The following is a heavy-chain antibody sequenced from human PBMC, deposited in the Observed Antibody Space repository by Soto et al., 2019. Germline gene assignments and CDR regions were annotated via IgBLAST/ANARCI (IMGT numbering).Heavy chain of an antibody. V-gene: IGHV3-30-3*01. CDR3: ARERGIAVAGTPIDAFDI. CDR2: ISYDGSNK. D-gene: IGHD6-19*01. Sequence: GGSLRLSCAASGFTFSSYAMHWVRQAPGKGLEWVAVISYDGSNKYYADSAKGRFTISRDNSKNTLYLQMNSLRAEDTAVYYCARERGIAVAGTPIDAFDIWGQGTMVTVSS. CDR1: GFTFSSYA. J-gene: IGHJ3*02.